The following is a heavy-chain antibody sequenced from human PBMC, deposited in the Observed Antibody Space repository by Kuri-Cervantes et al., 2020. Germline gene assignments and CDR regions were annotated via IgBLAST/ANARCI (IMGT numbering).Heavy chain of an antibody. CDR3: ARDLGNDYGGNSGVGY. Sequence: GESLKISCAASGFTFDDYGMSWVRQAPGKGLEWVSGINWNGGSTGYADSVKGRFTISRDNAKNSLYLQMNSLRAEDTAVYYCARDLGNDYGGNSGVGYWGQGTLVTVSS. CDR1: GFTFDDYG. D-gene: IGHD4-23*01. V-gene: IGHV3-20*04. CDR2: INWNGGST. J-gene: IGHJ4*02.